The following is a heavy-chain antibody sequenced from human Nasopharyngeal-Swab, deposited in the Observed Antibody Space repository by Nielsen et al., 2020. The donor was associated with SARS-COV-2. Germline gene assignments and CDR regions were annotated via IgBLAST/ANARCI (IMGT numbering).Heavy chain of an antibody. CDR1: GFTFSSYG. Sequence: GESLKISCAASGFTFSSYGMHRVRQAPGKGLEWVAVISYDGSNKYYADSVKGRFTISRDNSKNTLYLQMNSLRAEDTAVYYCAKDSVIFDYSRHWYFDLWGRGTLVTVSS. V-gene: IGHV3-30*18. D-gene: IGHD3/OR15-3a*01. J-gene: IGHJ2*01. CDR3: AKDSVIFDYSRHWYFDL. CDR2: ISYDGSNK.